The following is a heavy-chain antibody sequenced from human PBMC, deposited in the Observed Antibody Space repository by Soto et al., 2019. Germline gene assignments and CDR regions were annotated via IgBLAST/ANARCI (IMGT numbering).Heavy chain of an antibody. Sequence: PSETLSLTCTVSGGSISSYYWSWIRQPPGKGLEWIGYIYYSGSTNYNPPLKSRVTISVDTSKNQFSLKLSSVTAADTAVYYCARRYGDQFDYWGQGTLVTVSS. CDR1: GGSISSYY. V-gene: IGHV4-59*01. J-gene: IGHJ4*02. CDR2: IYYSGST. CDR3: ARRYGDQFDY. D-gene: IGHD4-17*01.